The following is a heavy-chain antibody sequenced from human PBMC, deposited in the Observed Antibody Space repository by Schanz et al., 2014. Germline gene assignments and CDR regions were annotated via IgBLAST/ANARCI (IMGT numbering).Heavy chain of an antibody. CDR3: ARAQAVIRLYYGVDV. V-gene: IGHV3-30*04. Sequence: QVDLVESGGGVVQPGRSLTLSCAVSTSLFSRSVIHWVRQAPGKGLEWVAVMWNDGIKTHYADSGKGRFTISRDNSKNTVYLQMNSLRTDDTAMYYCARAQAVIRLYYGVDVWGQGTTVTVSS. CDR2: MWNDGIKT. CDR1: TSLFSRSV. J-gene: IGHJ6*02. D-gene: IGHD3-22*01.